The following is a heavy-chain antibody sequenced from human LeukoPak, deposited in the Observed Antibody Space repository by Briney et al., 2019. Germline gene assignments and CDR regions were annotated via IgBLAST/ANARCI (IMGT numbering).Heavy chain of an antibody. CDR3: AREIAAAGTRYFDL. J-gene: IGHJ2*01. D-gene: IGHD6-13*01. V-gene: IGHV4-31*03. CDR1: DGSISSGGYY. Sequence: SETLSLTCTVSDGSISSGGYYWSWIRQHPGKGLEGIGYIYYSGSTYYNPSLKSRVTISVDTSKNQFSLKLSSVTAADTAVYYCAREIAAAGTRYFDLWGRGTLVTVSS. CDR2: IYYSGST.